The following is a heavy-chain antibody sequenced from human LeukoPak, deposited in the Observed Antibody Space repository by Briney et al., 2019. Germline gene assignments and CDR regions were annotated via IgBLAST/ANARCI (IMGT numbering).Heavy chain of an antibody. CDR1: GFTFSNAW. Sequence: GGSLRLSCAASGFTFSNAWMSWVRQAPGKGLEYVSAISSNGGSTYYANSVKGRFTISRDNSKNTLYLQMGSLRAEDTAVYYCAKDRGSYYGSGSYYDYWGQGTLVTVSS. CDR2: ISSNGGST. D-gene: IGHD3-10*01. V-gene: IGHV3-64*01. J-gene: IGHJ4*02. CDR3: AKDRGSYYGSGSYYDY.